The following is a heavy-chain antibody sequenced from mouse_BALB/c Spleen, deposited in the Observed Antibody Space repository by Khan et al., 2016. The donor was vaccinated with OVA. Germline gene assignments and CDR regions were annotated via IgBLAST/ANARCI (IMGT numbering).Heavy chain of an antibody. D-gene: IGHD2-2*01. CDR2: IDPFSGDT. V-gene: IGHV1S135*01. CDR1: GYSFTSYY. Sequence: MQLEESGPELMKPGASVKISCKASGYSFTSYYIHWVIQSHGKSLEWIGYIDPFSGDTTYNQKFKGRATLTVDKSSSTAYIHLSNLTSEDSAVYYFKRHGYVAWFTYWGQGTLVTVSA. CDR3: KRHGYVAWFTY. J-gene: IGHJ3*01.